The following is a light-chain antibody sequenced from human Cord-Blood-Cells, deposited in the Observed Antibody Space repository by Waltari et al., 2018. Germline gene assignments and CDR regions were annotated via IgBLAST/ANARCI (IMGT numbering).Light chain of an antibody. V-gene: IGKV3-11*01. CDR3: QQRSNWPPRIT. CDR1: QSVSTY. Sequence: EIALTQYPATPSSSVSVSESHSRRASQSVSTYSAWYQQKPGQAPRLLIYDASNRATGIPAMFSGSGSGTDFTLTISSLEPEDFAVYYCQQRSNWPPRITFGPGTKVDIK. J-gene: IGKJ3*01. CDR2: DAS.